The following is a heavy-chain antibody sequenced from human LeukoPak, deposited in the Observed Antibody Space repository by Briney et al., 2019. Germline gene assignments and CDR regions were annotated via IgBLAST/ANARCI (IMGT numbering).Heavy chain of an antibody. Sequence: PSGTLSLTCAVSGGSISSSNWWSWVRQPPGKGLEWIGYIYYSGSTYYNPSLKSRVTISVDTSKNQFSLKLSSVTAADTAVYYCARGSADSSSFYWFDPWGQGTLVTVSS. D-gene: IGHD6-6*01. CDR1: GGSISSSNW. V-gene: IGHV4-4*02. CDR2: IYYSGST. J-gene: IGHJ5*02. CDR3: ARGSADSSSFYWFDP.